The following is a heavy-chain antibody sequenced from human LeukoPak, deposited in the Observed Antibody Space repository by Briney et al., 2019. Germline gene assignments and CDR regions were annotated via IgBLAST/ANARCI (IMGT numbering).Heavy chain of an antibody. D-gene: IGHD2-8*02. J-gene: IGHJ4*02. CDR1: GFTFSSYG. CDR2: IWYDGSNK. CDR3: ARETGTDYFDY. V-gene: IGHV3-33*01. Sequence: PGRSLRLSCAASGFTFSSYGMHWVRQAPGKGLEWVAVIWYDGSNKYYADSVKGRFTISRDNSKNTLYLQMNSLGAEDTAVYYCARETGTDYFDYWGQGTLVTVSS.